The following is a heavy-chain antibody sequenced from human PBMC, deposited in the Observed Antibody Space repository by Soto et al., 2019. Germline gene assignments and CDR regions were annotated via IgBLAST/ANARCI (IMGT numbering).Heavy chain of an antibody. CDR2: ISGSGGST. V-gene: IGHV3-23*01. CDR3: AKGSIAADDLNWFAP. CDR1: GFTFSGYA. Sequence: GGSLRLSCAASGFTFSGYAMSWVRQAPGKGLEWVAAISGSGGSTYYADSVKGRFTVARDTSKNTLYLQMNGMTAETAAEYYGAKGSIAADDLNWFAPWGQGTLVTVS. J-gene: IGHJ5*02. D-gene: IGHD6-13*01.